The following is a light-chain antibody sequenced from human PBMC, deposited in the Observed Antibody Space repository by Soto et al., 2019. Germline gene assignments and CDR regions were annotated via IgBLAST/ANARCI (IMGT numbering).Light chain of an antibody. V-gene: IGKV3-15*01. CDR3: QQYNNWPPMYT. J-gene: IGKJ2*01. CDR2: SAS. Sequence: EIVMTQSPATLSVSPGERATLSCGASQSISSNLAWYQHKPGQAPRLLIYSASSRATGIPARFNGSGSGTEFTLTISSLQSEDFAVYYCQQYNNWPPMYTFGQGTKLEIK. CDR1: QSISSN.